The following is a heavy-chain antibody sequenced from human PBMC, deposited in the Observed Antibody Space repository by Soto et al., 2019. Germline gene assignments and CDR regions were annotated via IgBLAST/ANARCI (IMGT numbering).Heavy chain of an antibody. CDR2: INHSGST. V-gene: IGHV4-34*01. J-gene: IGHJ6*04. D-gene: IGHD3-3*01. Sequence: SETLSLTCAVYGGSFSGYYWSWIRQPPGKGLEWIGEINHSGSTNYNPSLKSRVTISVDTSKNQFSLKLSSVNAADTAVYYCARDPYYDFWSGSQPYYYYGMDVWGKGTTGTVSS. CDR3: ARDPYYDFWSGSQPYYYYGMDV. CDR1: GGSFSGYY.